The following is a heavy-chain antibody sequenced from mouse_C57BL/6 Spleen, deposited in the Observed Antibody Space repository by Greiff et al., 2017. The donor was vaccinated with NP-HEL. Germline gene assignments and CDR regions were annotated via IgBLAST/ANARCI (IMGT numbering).Heavy chain of an antibody. CDR3: ARGELGDFDY. J-gene: IGHJ2*01. CDR1: GFTFSSYA. CDR2: ISDGGSYT. V-gene: IGHV5-4*01. D-gene: IGHD4-1*01. Sequence: EVQRVESGGGLVKPGGSLKLSCAASGFTFSSYAMSWVRQTPEKRLEWVATISDGGSYTYYPDNVKGRFTISRDNAKNNLYLQMSHLKSEDTAMYYCARGELGDFDYWGQGTTLTVSS.